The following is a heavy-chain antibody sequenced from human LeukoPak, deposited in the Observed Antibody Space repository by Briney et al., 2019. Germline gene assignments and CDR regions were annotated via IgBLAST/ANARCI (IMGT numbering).Heavy chain of an antibody. J-gene: IGHJ6*02. CDR2: INPNSGGT. CDR3: ARDHQYCSSTSCYWDYYYYYGMDV. D-gene: IGHD2-2*01. CDR1: GYTFTGYY. V-gene: IGHV1-2*02. Sequence: GASVKVSSKASGYTFTGYYMHWVGQAPGQGLEWMGWINPNSGGTNYAQKFQGRVTMTRDTSISTAYMELSRLRSDDTAVYYCARDHQYCSSTSCYWDYYYYYGMDVWGQGTTVTVSS.